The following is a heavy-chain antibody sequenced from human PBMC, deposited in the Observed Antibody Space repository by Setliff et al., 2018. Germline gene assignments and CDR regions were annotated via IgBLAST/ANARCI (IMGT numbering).Heavy chain of an antibody. D-gene: IGHD7-27*01. V-gene: IGHV4-34*01. CDR1: GYSISSGHF. CDR2: INHSGTT. CDR3: AKFGPLDLTGDWAFDN. Sequence: SETLSLTCGVSGYSISSGHFWSWIRQPPGKGLEWIGEINHSGTTTYNPSLKSRVTISVDTSRKQFSLRLTSVTAADTAVYYCAKFGPLDLTGDWAFDNWGQGTLVTVSS. J-gene: IGHJ4*02.